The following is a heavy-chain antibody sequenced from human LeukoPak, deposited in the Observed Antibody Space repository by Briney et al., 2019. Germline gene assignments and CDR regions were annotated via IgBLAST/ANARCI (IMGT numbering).Heavy chain of an antibody. CDR3: AGLLTTVTTGAK. Sequence: GGSLRLSCAASGFTFSSYGMHWVRQAPGKGLEWVAGISYDGSDVYYGNSVKGRFTISRDNSKNTLSLQMNSLRAEDTGLYYCAGLLTTVTTGAKWGQGTLVTVSS. J-gene: IGHJ4*02. D-gene: IGHD4-11*01. V-gene: IGHV3-30*03. CDR1: GFTFSSYG. CDR2: ISYDGSDV.